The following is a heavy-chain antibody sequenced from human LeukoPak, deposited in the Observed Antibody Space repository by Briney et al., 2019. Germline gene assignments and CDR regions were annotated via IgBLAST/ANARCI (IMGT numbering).Heavy chain of an antibody. V-gene: IGHV3-23*01. D-gene: IGHD1-26*01. Sequence: GGSLRLSCAASGFTFSSYAMSWVRQAPGKGLEWVSAISGSGGSTYYADSVKGRFTISRDNSKNTLYLQMNSLRPEDTAVYYCAKDPRRIVGAGDAFDIWGQGTMVTVSS. J-gene: IGHJ3*02. CDR1: GFTFSSYA. CDR2: ISGSGGST. CDR3: AKDPRRIVGAGDAFDI.